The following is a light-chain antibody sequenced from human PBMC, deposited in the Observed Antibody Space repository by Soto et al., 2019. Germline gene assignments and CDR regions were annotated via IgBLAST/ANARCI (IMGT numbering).Light chain of an antibody. J-gene: IGLJ1*01. CDR1: SGDIGSYNR. V-gene: IGLV2-14*01. CDR2: EVT. Sequence: QSVLTQPASVSGSPGQSITISCTGTSGDIGSYNRVSWYQQHPGKAPKLIIYEVTDRPSGVSNRFSGSKSGNTASLTISGLQAEEEAAYYCSSYTNINTRACVFGTGTKLTVL. CDR3: SSYTNINTRACV.